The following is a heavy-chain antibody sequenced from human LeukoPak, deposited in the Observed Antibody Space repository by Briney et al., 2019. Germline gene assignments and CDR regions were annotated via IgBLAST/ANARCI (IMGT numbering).Heavy chain of an antibody. CDR3: SRLEDSSPIEVALDI. J-gene: IGHJ3*02. V-gene: IGHV3-73*01. CDR2: IRSKRNNYAT. CDR1: GFTFSGSV. D-gene: IGHD6-13*01. Sequence: PGGSLKLSCAASGFTFSGSVMHWVRQAAGKGLEWVGRIRSKRNNYATAYAASVKGRLTISRDDSKNTVYLHMDSLKTEDTALYYCSRLEDSSPIEVALDIWGQGTVVTVSS.